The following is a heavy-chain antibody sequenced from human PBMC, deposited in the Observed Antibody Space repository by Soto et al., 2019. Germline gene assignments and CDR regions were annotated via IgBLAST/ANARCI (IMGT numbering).Heavy chain of an antibody. V-gene: IGHV3-74*03. J-gene: IGHJ6*02. CDR3: ARGGLQHALDV. CDR2: VNNDGTDT. CDR1: GFTFSNNW. D-gene: IGHD6-13*01. Sequence: EVQLVESGRGLVQPGGSLRLSCAASGFTFSNNWMYWVRQAPGKGLVWVSRVNNDGTDTTHADSVKGRFSISRDNAENTLYLQMNSLRAEDTAVYYCARGGLQHALDVWGQGSTVTVSS.